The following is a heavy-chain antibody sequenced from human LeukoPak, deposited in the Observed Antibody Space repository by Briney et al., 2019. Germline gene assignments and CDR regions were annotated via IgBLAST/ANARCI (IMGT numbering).Heavy chain of an antibody. CDR3: ARWDRFHGV. CDR2: VSSSSSYI. V-gene: IGHV3-21*01. D-gene: IGHD1-14*01. Sequence: GRSLRLSCAGSGFTFSSYSMNWVRQAPGKGLEWVSSVSSSSSYIYYANSVKGRFTISRDNAKTSLYLQMNSLGVEDTAVYYCARWDRFHGVWGQGTLVTVSS. J-gene: IGHJ4*02. CDR1: GFTFSSYS.